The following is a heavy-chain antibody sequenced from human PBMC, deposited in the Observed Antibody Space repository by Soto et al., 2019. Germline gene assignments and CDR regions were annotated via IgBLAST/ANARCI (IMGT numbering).Heavy chain of an antibody. V-gene: IGHV3-9*01. CDR3: ANLPLYGSGFDC. CDR1: GFTFDDIA. CDR2: INWNGDAT. D-gene: IGHD3-10*01. J-gene: IGHJ4*02. Sequence: ESGGGLVQPARSLGLPCAASGFTFDDIAIHWVRQPPGRGLEWVSGINWNGDATGYADSVKGRFTISRDNAKNSLYLQMNSLTTEDTAVYYCANLPLYGSGFDCWGQGTLVTVSS.